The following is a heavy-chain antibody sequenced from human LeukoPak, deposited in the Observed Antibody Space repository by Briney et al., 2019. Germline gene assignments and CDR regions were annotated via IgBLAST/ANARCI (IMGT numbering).Heavy chain of an antibody. CDR1: GFTFSSYA. D-gene: IGHD6-13*01. CDR3: AKEGYSRGYYSYYYMDV. Sequence: GGSLRLSCAASGFTFSSYAMHWVRQAPGKGLEWVAVISYDGSNKYYADSVKGRFTISRDNSKNTLYLQMNSLRAEDTAVYYCAKEGYSRGYYSYYYMDVWGKGTTVTISS. J-gene: IGHJ6*03. CDR2: ISYDGSNK. V-gene: IGHV3-30*04.